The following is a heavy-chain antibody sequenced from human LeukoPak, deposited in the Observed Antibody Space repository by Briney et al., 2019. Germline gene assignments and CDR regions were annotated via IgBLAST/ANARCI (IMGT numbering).Heavy chain of an antibody. V-gene: IGHV4-38-2*02. J-gene: IGHJ6*03. CDR3: ARKEAYYYYMDV. Sequence: SETLSLTCTVSGYSISSGYYWGWIRQPPGKGLEWIGSIYHSGSTYYNPSLKSRVTISVDTSKNQLSLKLSSVTAADTAVYYCARKEAYYYYMDVWGKGTTVTVSS. CDR2: IYHSGST. CDR1: GYSISSGYY.